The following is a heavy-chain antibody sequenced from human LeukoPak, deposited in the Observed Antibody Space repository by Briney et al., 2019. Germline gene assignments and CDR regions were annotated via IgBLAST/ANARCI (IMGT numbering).Heavy chain of an antibody. J-gene: IGHJ6*02. V-gene: IGHV1-2*02. CDR1: GYTFTGYY. CDR3: AREWRGYSYGPYYYYYGMDV. CDR2: INPNSGGT. D-gene: IGHD5-18*01. Sequence: ASVTVSCTASGYTFTGYYMHWVRQAPGQGLEWMGWINPNSGGTNYAQKFQGRVTMTRDTSISTAYMELSRLRSDDTAVYYCAREWRGYSYGPYYYYYGMDVWGQGTTVTVSS.